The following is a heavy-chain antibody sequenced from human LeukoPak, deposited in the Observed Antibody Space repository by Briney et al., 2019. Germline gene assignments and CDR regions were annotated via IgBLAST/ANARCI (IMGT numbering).Heavy chain of an antibody. V-gene: IGHV3-74*01. Sequence: GGSLRLSCAASGFTFSSYAMSWVRQAPGKGLEWVSRINSDGTNTIYADSVKGRFTTSRDNAKNTLYLQLRSLRAEGTAVYYCARGGGDHAFDIWGQGTMATVSS. CDR2: INSDGTNT. D-gene: IGHD3-16*01. J-gene: IGHJ3*02. CDR1: GFTFSSYA. CDR3: ARGGGDHAFDI.